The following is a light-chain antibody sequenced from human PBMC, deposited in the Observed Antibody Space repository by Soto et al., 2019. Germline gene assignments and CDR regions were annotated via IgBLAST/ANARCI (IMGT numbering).Light chain of an antibody. V-gene: IGKV3-15*01. Sequence: EVLLTQSPAALSVSPGETATLSCRASHSVVDNLAWYQQRPGQAPRLLIYRATSRATGVPARFSGSGTGTEFTLTICSLQSEDFAVYYCQQYDVWPPITFGQGTRLEVK. J-gene: IGKJ5*01. CDR3: QQYDVWPPIT. CDR1: HSVVDN. CDR2: RAT.